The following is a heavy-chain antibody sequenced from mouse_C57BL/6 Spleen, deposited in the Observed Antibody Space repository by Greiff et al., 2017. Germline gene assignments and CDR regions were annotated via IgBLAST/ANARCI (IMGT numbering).Heavy chain of an antibody. J-gene: IGHJ2*01. Sequence: VQLQQPGAELVMPGASVKLSCKASGYTFTSYWMHWVKQRPGQGLEWIGEIDPSDSYTNYNQKFKGKSTLTVDKSSSTAYMQLSSLTSEDSAVYYCARKNDGYPYFDYWGQGTTLTVSS. CDR3: ARKNDGYPYFDY. CDR1: GYTFTSYW. CDR2: IDPSDSYT. V-gene: IGHV1-69*01. D-gene: IGHD2-3*01.